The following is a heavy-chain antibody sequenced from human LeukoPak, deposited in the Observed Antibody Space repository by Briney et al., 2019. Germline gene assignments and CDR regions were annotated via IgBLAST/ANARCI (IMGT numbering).Heavy chain of an antibody. CDR1: GFTFSSYG. J-gene: IGHJ4*02. V-gene: IGHV3-33*06. Sequence: GRSLRLSCAASGFTFSSYGMHWVRQAPGKGLEWVAVIWYDGSNKYYADSVKGRFTISRDNSKNTLYLQMNSLRAEDTAVYYCAKDLVVNHDYWGQGTLVTVSS. CDR3: AKDLVVNHDY. CDR2: IWYDGSNK. D-gene: IGHD2-15*01.